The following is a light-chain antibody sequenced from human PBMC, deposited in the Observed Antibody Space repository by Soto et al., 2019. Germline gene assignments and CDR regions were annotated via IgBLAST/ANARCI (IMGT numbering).Light chain of an antibody. Sequence: QSVLTQPPSASGTPGQRVTISCSGRTSNIGQNYVCWYQQLPGSTPKLLILRSDQRPSGVPDRFSGSKSGTSASLTIGGLRSEDEADYYCASWDDSLSGFVFGTGTKLTVL. V-gene: IGLV1-47*01. J-gene: IGLJ1*01. CDR3: ASWDDSLSGFV. CDR2: RSD. CDR1: TSNIGQNY.